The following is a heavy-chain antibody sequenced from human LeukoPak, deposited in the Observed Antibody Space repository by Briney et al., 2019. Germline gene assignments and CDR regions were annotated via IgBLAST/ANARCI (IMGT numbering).Heavy chain of an antibody. V-gene: IGHV4-34*01. D-gene: IGHD3-22*01. J-gene: IGHJ4*02. CDR2: INHSGST. Sequence: SETLSLTCAVYGGSFSGYYWSWLRQPPGKGLEWIGEINHSGSTNYNPSLKSRVTISVDTSKNQFSLKLSSVTAADTAVYYCARVELVNYYDSSGYNDYWGQGTLVTVPS. CDR1: GGSFSGYY. CDR3: ARVELVNYYDSSGYNDY.